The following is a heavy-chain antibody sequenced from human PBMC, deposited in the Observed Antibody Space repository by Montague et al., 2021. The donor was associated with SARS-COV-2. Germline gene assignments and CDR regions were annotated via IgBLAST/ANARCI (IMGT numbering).Heavy chain of an antibody. V-gene: IGHV2-70*11. CDR3: ARIQATGDAFDF. Sequence: PALVKPTQTLTLTCTFSGFSLSTSGMCVSWIRQPPGKALEWLARIDWDDDKYYSTSLKTRLTISKDTSKNQVVLTMTNMDPVDTATYYCARIQATGDAFDFWGQGTMVTVSS. CDR2: IDWDDDK. D-gene: IGHD5-12*01. CDR1: GFSLSTSGMC. J-gene: IGHJ3*01.